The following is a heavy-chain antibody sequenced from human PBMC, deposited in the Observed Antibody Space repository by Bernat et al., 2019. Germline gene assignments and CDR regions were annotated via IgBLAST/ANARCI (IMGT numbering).Heavy chain of an antibody. CDR1: GFTFSSYA. CDR2: ISGSGSST. Sequence: EVQLLESGGGLVQPGGSLRRSCAASGFTFSSYAMSWVRQAPGKGLEWVSTISGSGSSTYYADSVKGRFTISRDNSKNTLYLQMNSLRAEDTAVYYCAKPHYDFWSGYYYWGQGTLVTVSS. J-gene: IGHJ4*02. D-gene: IGHD3-3*01. V-gene: IGHV3-23*01. CDR3: AKPHYDFWSGYYY.